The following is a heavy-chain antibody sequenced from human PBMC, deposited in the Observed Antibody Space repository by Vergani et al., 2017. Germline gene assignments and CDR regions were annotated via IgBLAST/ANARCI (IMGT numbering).Heavy chain of an antibody. CDR2: IKSKTDGGTT. J-gene: IGHJ5*02. D-gene: IGHD3-10*01. V-gene: IGHV3-15*01. CDR3: TTIRRLLWFGEFHNWFDP. CDR1: GFTFSNAW. Sequence: EVQLVESGGGLVKPGGSLRLSCAASGFTFSNAWMSWVRQAPGKGLEWVGRIKSKTDGGTTDYAAPVKGRFTISRDDSKNTLYLQMNSLKTEDTAVYYSTTIRRLLWFGEFHNWFDPWGQGTLVTVSS.